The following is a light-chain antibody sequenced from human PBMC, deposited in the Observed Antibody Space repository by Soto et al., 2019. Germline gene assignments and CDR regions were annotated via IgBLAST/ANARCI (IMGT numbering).Light chain of an antibody. V-gene: IGLV2-14*01. Sequence: QSALTQPASVSGSPGQSITISCTGSTSDVGAYNYVSWYKHHPGQAPQLMIYGVSNRPSGVSNRFSGSKSGNTASLTISGLQADDEGDYYCSSKTSSRSPFVFGTGTKLTVL. CDR2: GVS. CDR1: TSDVGAYNY. CDR3: SSKTSSRSPFV. J-gene: IGLJ1*01.